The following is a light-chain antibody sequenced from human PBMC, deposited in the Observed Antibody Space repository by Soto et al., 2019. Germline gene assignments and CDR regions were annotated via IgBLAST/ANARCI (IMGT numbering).Light chain of an antibody. CDR1: SSDVGSYNL. CDR2: VGS. V-gene: IGLV2-23*01. Sequence: QSALTQPASVSGSPGQSITISCTGTSSDVGSYNLVSWYQQHPGKAPKLMNYVGSKRTSGVSNRFSGSKSGNTGSLTISGLQAEDEADYYCCSYAGSSTWVFGGGTKLTVL. CDR3: CSYAGSSTWV. J-gene: IGLJ3*02.